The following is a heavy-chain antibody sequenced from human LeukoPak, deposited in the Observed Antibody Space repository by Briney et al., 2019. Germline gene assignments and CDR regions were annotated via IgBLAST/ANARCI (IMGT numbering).Heavy chain of an antibody. J-gene: IGHJ4*02. V-gene: IGHV3-48*03. Sequence: PGGSLRLSCAASGFTFSSYEMNWVRQAPGKGLEWVSYISSSGSTIYYADSVKGRFTISRDNAKNSLYLQMNSLRAEDTAVYYCARGAQLVVVAATAGIDYWGQGTLVTVSS. CDR2: ISSSGSTI. D-gene: IGHD2-15*01. CDR3: ARGAQLVVVAATAGIDY. CDR1: GFTFSSYE.